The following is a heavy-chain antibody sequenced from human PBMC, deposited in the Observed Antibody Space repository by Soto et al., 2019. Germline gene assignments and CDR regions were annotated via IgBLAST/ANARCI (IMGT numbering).Heavy chain of an antibody. CDR3: ARDSPIGSTFNGYDAIDS. Sequence: SVKVSCKASGDTFSTSSLPWLRQAPGQGLEWMGRTIPLLNVADYAQDFQGRLTITADKSTSTTYMELTSLTSKDTAVYYCARDSPIGSTFNGYDAIDSWGQGTPVTVSS. CDR1: GDTFSTSS. V-gene: IGHV1-69*04. CDR2: TIPLLNVA. D-gene: IGHD5-12*01. J-gene: IGHJ4*02.